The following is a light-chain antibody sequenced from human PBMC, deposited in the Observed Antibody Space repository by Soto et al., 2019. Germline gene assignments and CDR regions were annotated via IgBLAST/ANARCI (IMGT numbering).Light chain of an antibody. CDR1: SGSVSTTSY. CDR3: VLYMGSGISV. J-gene: IGLJ7*01. Sequence: QTVVTQEPSLSVSPGGTVTLTCGLSSGSVSTTSYPSWYQQTPGQAPRTLIYNTNSRDSGVPDRFSDSIVGNKAVLTITGAQEDDECYYYCVLYMGSGISVFVGGTQLPVL. CDR2: NTN. V-gene: IGLV8-61*01.